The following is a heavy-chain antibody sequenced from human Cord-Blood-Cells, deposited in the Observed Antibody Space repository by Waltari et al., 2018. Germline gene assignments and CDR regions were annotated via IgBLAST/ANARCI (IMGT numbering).Heavy chain of an antibody. CDR3: ARARVVPAALYYYYYMDV. V-gene: IGHV4-34*01. J-gene: IGHJ6*03. Sequence: QVQLQQWGAGLLKPSETLSLTCAVYGGSFSGYYWSWTRHPPGKGLEWIGEINHSGSTNYNPSRKSRVTISVDTSKNQFSLKLSSVTAADTAVYYCARARVVPAALYYYYYMDVWGKGTTVTVSS. D-gene: IGHD2-2*01. CDR2: INHSGST. CDR1: GGSFSGYY.